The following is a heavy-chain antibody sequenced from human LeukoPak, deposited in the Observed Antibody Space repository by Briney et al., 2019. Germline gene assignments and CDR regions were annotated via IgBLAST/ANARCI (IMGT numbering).Heavy chain of an antibody. CDR3: ARVAGSSYYAY. D-gene: IGHD6-6*01. CDR2: IYYSGST. J-gene: IGHJ4*02. CDR1: GGSISSYY. Sequence: SETLSLTCTVSGGSISSYYWSWIRQPPGKGLEWIGYIYYSGSTNYNPSLKSRVTISVDTSKNQFSLKLSSVTAADTAVYYCARVAGSSYYAYWGQGTLVTVSS. V-gene: IGHV4-59*12.